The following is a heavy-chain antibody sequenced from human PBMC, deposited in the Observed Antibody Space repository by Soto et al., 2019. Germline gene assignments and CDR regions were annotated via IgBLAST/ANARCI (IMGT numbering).Heavy chain of an antibody. J-gene: IGHJ4*02. CDR3: AKDKMVRGVIMPYFDY. Sequence: EVQLLESGGGLVQPGGSLRLSCAASGFTFSSYAMSWVRQAPGKGLEWVSAISGSGGSTYYADSVKGRFTISRDNSKNTLYLQMNSLRTEHTAVYYCAKDKMVRGVIMPYFDYWGQGTLVTVSS. D-gene: IGHD3-10*01. CDR2: ISGSGGST. CDR1: GFTFSSYA. V-gene: IGHV3-23*01.